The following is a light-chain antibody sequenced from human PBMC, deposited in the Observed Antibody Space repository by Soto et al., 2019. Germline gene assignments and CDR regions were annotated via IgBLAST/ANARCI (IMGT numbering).Light chain of an antibody. V-gene: IGLV2-11*01. J-gene: IGLJ1*01. CDR3: GAYAHSLYV. CDR2: DVS. CDR1: NNDVGSYKD. Sequence: QSALTQPRSVSGSPGQSVTISCTGTNNDVGSYKDVSWYQHHPGKVPKLMIYDVSERPSGVPDRFSGSKSGNTASLTISGLQAFYEDNYSSGAYAHSLYVSVPGSMVPV.